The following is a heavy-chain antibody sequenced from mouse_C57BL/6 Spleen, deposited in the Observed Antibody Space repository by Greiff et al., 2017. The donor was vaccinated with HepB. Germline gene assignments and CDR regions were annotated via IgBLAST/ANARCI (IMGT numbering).Heavy chain of an antibody. Sequence: EVQRVESGPGLVKPSQSLSLTCSVTGYSITSGYYWNWIRQFPGNKLEWMGYISYDGSNNYNPSLKNRISITRDTSKNQFFLKLNSVTTEDTATYYCARYDYDVGWFAYWGQGTLVTVSA. CDR1: GYSITSGYY. CDR2: ISYDGSN. D-gene: IGHD2-4*01. V-gene: IGHV3-6*01. CDR3: ARYDYDVGWFAY. J-gene: IGHJ3*01.